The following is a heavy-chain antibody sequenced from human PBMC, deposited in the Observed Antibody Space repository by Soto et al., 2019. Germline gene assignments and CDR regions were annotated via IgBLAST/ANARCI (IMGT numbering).Heavy chain of an antibody. CDR3: ATHYGSWSTHFDY. D-gene: IGHD3-10*01. Sequence: QVQLVQSGAEVKKPGSPVRVSCTASGDTFNFYTISWVRQVPGQGPAWMGRIIPMLGMSNYAQQFQGRVTIMADKSPSTVYMNLGGPTSADPAGYYCATHYGSWSTHFDYWGQGTLATASS. CDR1: GDTFNFYT. J-gene: IGHJ4*02. V-gene: IGHV1-69*02. CDR2: IIPMLGMS.